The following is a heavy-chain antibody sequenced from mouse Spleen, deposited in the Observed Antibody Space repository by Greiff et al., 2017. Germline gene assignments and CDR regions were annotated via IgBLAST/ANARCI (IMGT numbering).Heavy chain of an antibody. J-gene: IGHJ2*01. CDR1: GFTFSSYA. V-gene: IGHV5-9-4*01. CDR3: ARAGGYFDY. Sequence: EVKLMESGGGLVKPGGSLKLSCAASGFTFSSYAMSWVRQSPEKRLEWVAEISSGGSYTYYPDTVTGRFTLSRDNAKNTLYMEMSSLRSEDTAMYYCARAGGYFDYWGQGTTLTVSS. CDR2: ISSGGSYT.